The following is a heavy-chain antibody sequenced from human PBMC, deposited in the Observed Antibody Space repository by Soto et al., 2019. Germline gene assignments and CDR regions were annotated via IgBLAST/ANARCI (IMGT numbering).Heavy chain of an antibody. CDR2: ISGSGGST. Sequence: EVQLLESGGGLVQPGGSLRLSCAASGFTFSSYAMSWVRQAPGKGLEWVSAISGSGGSTYYADSVKGRFTIARDNSKNTLYLQMNSLRAEDTAVYYCAKVTSLTTMFGYWGQGTLVTVSS. J-gene: IGHJ4*02. V-gene: IGHV3-23*01. D-gene: IGHD4-4*01. CDR3: AKVTSLTTMFGY. CDR1: GFTFSSYA.